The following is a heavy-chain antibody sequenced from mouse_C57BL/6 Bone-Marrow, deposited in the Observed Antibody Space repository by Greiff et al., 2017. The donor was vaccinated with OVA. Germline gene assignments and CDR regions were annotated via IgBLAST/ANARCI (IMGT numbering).Heavy chain of an antibody. CDR1: GFTFSDYG. J-gene: IGHJ4*01. D-gene: IGHD1-1*01. V-gene: IGHV5-17*01. Sequence: EVKLVESGGGLVKPGGSLKLSCAASGFTFSDYGMHWVRQAPEKGLEWVAYISSGSSTIYYADTVKGRSTISRDNAKNTLFLQMTSLGSEDTAMYSWASPYGSSPYYAMDYWGQGTSVTVSS. CDR2: ISSGSSTI. CDR3: ASPYGSSPYYAMDY.